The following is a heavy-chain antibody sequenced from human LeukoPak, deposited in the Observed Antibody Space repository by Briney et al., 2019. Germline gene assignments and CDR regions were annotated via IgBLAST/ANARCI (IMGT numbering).Heavy chain of an antibody. Sequence: PGGSLRLSCAASGFTFSSYGMHWVRQAPGKGLEWVAFIRYDGSNKYYADSVKGRFTISRDNAKNSLYLQMNSLRAEDTALYYCAKAVYRWGVKGGHAFDIWGQGTMVTVSS. V-gene: IGHV3-30*02. CDR1: GFTFSSYG. D-gene: IGHD3-10*01. CDR3: AKAVYRWGVKGGHAFDI. CDR2: IRYDGSNK. J-gene: IGHJ3*02.